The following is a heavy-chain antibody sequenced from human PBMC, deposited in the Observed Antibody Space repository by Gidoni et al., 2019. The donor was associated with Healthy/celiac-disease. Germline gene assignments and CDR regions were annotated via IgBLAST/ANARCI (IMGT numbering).Heavy chain of an antibody. V-gene: IGHV3-30-3*01. CDR3: ARGTYDSSGYYYDY. Sequence: QVQLVESGGGVVQPGRSLRLSCAASGFTLSSYAMHWVRQAPGKGLEWVAVISYDGSNKYYADSVKGRFTISRDNSKNTLYLQMNSLRAEDTAVYYCARGTYDSSGYYYDYWGQGTLVTVSS. CDR1: GFTLSSYA. J-gene: IGHJ4*02. CDR2: ISYDGSNK. D-gene: IGHD3-22*01.